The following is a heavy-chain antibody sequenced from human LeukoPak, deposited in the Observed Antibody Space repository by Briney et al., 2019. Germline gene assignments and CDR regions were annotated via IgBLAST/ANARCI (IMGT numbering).Heavy chain of an antibody. CDR3: AQGAGGYDYWYFDL. J-gene: IGHJ2*01. CDR1: RCTFTSYY. Sequence: ASVKVSCKASRCTFTSYYMHWVRQAPGQELEWMGIINPSGGSTSYAQTFQGRVTMTRDTSTSTVYMQLSSLRSEDTAVYYCAQGAGGYDYWYFDLWGGSTLVTVSS. D-gene: IGHD5-12*01. V-gene: IGHV1-46*03. CDR2: INPSGGST.